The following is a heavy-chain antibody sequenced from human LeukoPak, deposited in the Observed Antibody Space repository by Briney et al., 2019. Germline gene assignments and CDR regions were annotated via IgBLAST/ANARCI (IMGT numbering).Heavy chain of an antibody. CDR3: ARGSGRYVMVDW. J-gene: IGHJ4*02. V-gene: IGHV3-49*03. CDR1: GFTFGDFT. CDR2: IRSKVYAAAP. Sequence: GGSLRLSCSASGFTFGDFTMSWFRHSPGQGLEWVGFIRSKVYAAAPEHSASVAARFTISRDDSTSIAYLQMNSVQAEDTAVYSYARGSGRYVMVDWWGQGTLVTVSS. D-gene: IGHD6-19*01.